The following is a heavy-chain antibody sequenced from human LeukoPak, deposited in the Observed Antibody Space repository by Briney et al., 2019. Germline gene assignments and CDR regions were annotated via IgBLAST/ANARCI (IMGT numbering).Heavy chain of an antibody. CDR1: GGSIRSYY. Sequence: SETLSLTCTVSGGSIRSYYWSWIRQPPGKGLEWIGYIYYSGSTNYNPSLKSRVTISVDTSKNQFSLKLSSVTAADTAVYYCASGAYSYYYMDVWGKGTTVTISS. CDR3: ASGAYSYYYMDV. D-gene: IGHD1-26*01. V-gene: IGHV4-59*01. J-gene: IGHJ6*03. CDR2: IYYSGST.